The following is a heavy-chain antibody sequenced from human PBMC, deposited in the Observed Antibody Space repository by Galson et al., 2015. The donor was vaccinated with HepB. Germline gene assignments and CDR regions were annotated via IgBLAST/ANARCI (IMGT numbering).Heavy chain of an antibody. CDR1: GGSISSSS. CDR3: AREGNSSSSSDWFDP. J-gene: IGHJ5*02. V-gene: IGHV3-21*01. Sequence: ETLSLTCTVSGGSISSSSYYWGWIRQPPGKGLEWVSSISSSSSYIYYADSVKGRFTISRDNAKNSLYLQMNSLRAEDTAVYYCAREGNSSSSSDWFDPWGQGTLVTVSS. CDR2: ISSSSSYI. D-gene: IGHD6-6*01.